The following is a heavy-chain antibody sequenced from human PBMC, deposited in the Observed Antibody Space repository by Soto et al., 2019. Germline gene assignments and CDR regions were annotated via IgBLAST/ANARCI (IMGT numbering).Heavy chain of an antibody. D-gene: IGHD6-13*01. V-gene: IGHV3-23*01. Sequence: GSLRLSCAASGFTFSSYAMSWVHQAPGKGLEWVSAISGSGGSTYYADSVKGRFTISRDNSKNTLYLQTNSLRAEDTAVYYCAKDLGYSSSWYTIDYWGQGTLVTVSS. CDR3: AKDLGYSSSWYTIDY. J-gene: IGHJ4*02. CDR2: ISGSGGST. CDR1: GFTFSSYA.